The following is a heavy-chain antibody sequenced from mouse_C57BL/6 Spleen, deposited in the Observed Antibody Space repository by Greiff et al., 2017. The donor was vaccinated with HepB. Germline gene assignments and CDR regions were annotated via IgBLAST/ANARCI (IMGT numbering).Heavy chain of an antibody. D-gene: IGHD2-1*01. J-gene: IGHJ1*03. CDR2: IYPGSGST. Sequence: VQLQQPGAELVKPGASVKMSCKASGYTFTSYWITWVKQRPGQGLEWIGDIYPGSGSTNYNEKFKSKATLTVDTSSSTAYMQRSSLTSEDSAVYYCARQGIYYGNYGGYFDVWGTGTTVTVSS. CDR1: GYTFTSYW. V-gene: IGHV1-55*01. CDR3: ARQGIYYGNYGGYFDV.